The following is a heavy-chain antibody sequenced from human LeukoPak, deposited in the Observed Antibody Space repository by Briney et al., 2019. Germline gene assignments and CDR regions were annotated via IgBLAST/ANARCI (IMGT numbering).Heavy chain of an antibody. CDR1: GYTFTGYY. CDR3: ARDRGDDSSGYSFDY. CDR2: INPNSGGT. D-gene: IGHD3-22*01. V-gene: IGHV1-2*02. J-gene: IGHJ4*02. Sequence: GASVKVFCRASGYTFTGYYMHWVRQAPGQGLEWMGWINPNSGGTNYAQKFQGRVTMTRDTSISTAYMELSRLRSDDTAVYYCARDRGDDSSGYSFDYWGQGTLVTVSS.